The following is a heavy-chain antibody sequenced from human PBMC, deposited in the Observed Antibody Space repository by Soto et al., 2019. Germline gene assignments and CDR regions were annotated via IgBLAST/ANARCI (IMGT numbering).Heavy chain of an antibody. J-gene: IGHJ4*02. CDR3: ARELQGLYYFDY. CDR2: INAGNGNT. V-gene: IGHV1-3*01. Sequence: ASVKVSCKASGYTFISYAIHWVRQAPGQRLEWMGWINAGNGNTKYSQKFQGRVTITRDTSASTAYMELASLRSEDTAVYYCARELQGLYYFDYWGQGTLVTVSS. CDR1: GYTFISYA. D-gene: IGHD2-15*01.